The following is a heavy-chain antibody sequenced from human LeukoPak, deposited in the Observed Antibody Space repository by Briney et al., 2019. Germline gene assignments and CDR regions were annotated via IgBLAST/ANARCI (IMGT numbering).Heavy chain of an antibody. J-gene: IGHJ4*02. V-gene: IGHV1-8*01. D-gene: IGHD3-3*01. CDR1: GYTFTSYD. CDR3: ARVHYDFWSGFWDYFDY. Sequence: GASVKVSCKASGYTFTSYDINWVRQATGQGLEWMGWMNPNSGNTGYAQKFQGRVTMTRNTSIGTAYMELSSLRSEDTAVYYCARVHYDFWSGFWDYFDYWGQGTLVTVSS. CDR2: MNPNSGNT.